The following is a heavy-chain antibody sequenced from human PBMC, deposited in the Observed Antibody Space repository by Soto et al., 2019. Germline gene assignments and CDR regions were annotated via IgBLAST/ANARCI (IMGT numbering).Heavy chain of an antibody. V-gene: IGHV3-15*07. Sequence: GGSLRLSCAASGFTFSNAWMNWVRQAPGKGLEWVGRIKSKTDGGTTDYAAPVKGRFTISRDDSKNTLYLQMNSLKTEDTAVYYCTTDLGSSGNYYYYGMDVWGQGTTVTVSS. J-gene: IGHJ6*02. CDR2: IKSKTDGGTT. CDR3: TTDLGSSGNYYYYGMDV. D-gene: IGHD6-13*01. CDR1: GFTFSNAW.